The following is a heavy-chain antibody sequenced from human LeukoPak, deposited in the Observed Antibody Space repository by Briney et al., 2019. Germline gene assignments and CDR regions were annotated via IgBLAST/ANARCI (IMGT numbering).Heavy chain of an antibody. D-gene: IGHD7-27*01. CDR1: GFTFSTYA. J-gene: IGHJ3*02. CDR3: VKDHDWGAFHI. Sequence: GGSLRLSCSASGFTFSTYAMHWVRQAPGKGLEYVSGISSNGGSTYYADSVKGRFTISRDNSKNTLYLQMSSLRAEDTAVYYCVKDHDWGAFHIWGQGTMVTVSS. V-gene: IGHV3-64D*06. CDR2: ISSNGGST.